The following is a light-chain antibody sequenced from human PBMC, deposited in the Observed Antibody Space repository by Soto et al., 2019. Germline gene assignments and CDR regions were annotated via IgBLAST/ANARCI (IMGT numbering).Light chain of an antibody. J-gene: IGLJ2*01. Sequence: VLTQPPSVSGAPGQRVTISCTGSSSNIGAGYDVHWYQQLPGTAPKLLIYGNSQRPSWVPDRFSGSKSGSSASLAISGLQSEDEANYYCAPWDASLSGVVFGGGTKVTVL. CDR1: SSNIGAGYD. V-gene: IGLV1-40*01. CDR2: GNS. CDR3: APWDASLSGVV.